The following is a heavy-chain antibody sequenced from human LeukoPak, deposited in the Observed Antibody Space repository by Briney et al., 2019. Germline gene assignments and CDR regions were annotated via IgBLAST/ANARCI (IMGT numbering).Heavy chain of an antibody. CDR2: ISSSSSYI. CDR3: ARDPLELRLTPFDY. CDR1: GFTFSSYS. V-gene: IGHV3-21*01. J-gene: IGHJ4*02. D-gene: IGHD5-24*01. Sequence: GGSLRLSCAASGFTFSSYSMNWVRQAPGKGLEWVSSISSSSSYIYYADSVKGRFTISRDNAKNSLYLQRNSLRAEDTAVYYCARDPLELRLTPFDYWGQGTLVTVSS.